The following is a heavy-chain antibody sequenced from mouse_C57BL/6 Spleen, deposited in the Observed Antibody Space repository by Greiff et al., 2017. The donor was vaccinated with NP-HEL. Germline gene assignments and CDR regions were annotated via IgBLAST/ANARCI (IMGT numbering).Heavy chain of an antibody. CDR3: ARHETHYSNYAWFAY. D-gene: IGHD2-5*01. CDR1: GYTFTSYG. V-gene: IGHV1-81*01. Sequence: VQLQQSGAELARPGASVKLSCKASGYTFTSYGISWVKQRTGQGLEWIGEIYPRSGNTYYNEKFKGKATLTADKSSSTAYMELRSLTSEDSAVYFCARHETHYSNYAWFAYWGQGTLVTVSA. CDR2: IYPRSGNT. J-gene: IGHJ3*01.